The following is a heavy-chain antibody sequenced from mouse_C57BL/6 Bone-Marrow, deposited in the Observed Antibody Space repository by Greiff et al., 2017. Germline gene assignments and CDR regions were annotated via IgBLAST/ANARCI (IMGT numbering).Heavy chain of an antibody. CDR2: IDPSDSET. Sequence: VQLQQPGAELVRPGSSVKLSCKASGYTFTSYWMHWVKQRPIQGLEWIGNIDPSDSETHYNQKFKDKATLTVDKSSSTAYMQLSSPTSEDSAVYYCASPFLYYGSSYWYFDVWGTGTTVTVSS. V-gene: IGHV1-52*01. CDR1: GYTFTSYW. CDR3: ASPFLYYGSSYWYFDV. D-gene: IGHD1-1*01. J-gene: IGHJ1*03.